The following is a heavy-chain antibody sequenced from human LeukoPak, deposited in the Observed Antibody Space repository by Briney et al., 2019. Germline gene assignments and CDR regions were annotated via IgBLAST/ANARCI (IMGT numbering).Heavy chain of an antibody. CDR3: ARVRYMSYPNWFDP. J-gene: IGHJ5*02. D-gene: IGHD3-16*02. Sequence: SETLSLTCTVSGGSISSGGYYWSWLRQHPGKGLEWIGYIYYSGSTYYNPSLKSRVTISVDTSKNQFSLKLSSVTAADTAVYYCARVRYMSYPNWFDPWGQGTLVTVSS. CDR2: IYYSGST. V-gene: IGHV4-31*03. CDR1: GGSISSGGYY.